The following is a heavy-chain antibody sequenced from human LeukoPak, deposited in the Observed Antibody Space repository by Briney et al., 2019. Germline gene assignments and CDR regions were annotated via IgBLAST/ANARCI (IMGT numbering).Heavy chain of an antibody. J-gene: IGHJ5*02. Sequence: GGPLRLSCAASGFTFSDYYMSWSRQAPGKGLEWLSYISPSTTHTSYADSVKGRFTISRDNANNLLFLQMNSLRAEDTAVYYCARGGHGAADQWGQGTLVTVSS. CDR1: GFTFSDYY. CDR2: ISPSTTHT. CDR3: ARGGHGAADQ. V-gene: IGHV3-11*05. D-gene: IGHD1-26*01.